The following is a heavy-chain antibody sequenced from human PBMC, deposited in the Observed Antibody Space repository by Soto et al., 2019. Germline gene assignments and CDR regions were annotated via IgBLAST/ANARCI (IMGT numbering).Heavy chain of an antibody. CDR2: IKQDGSEK. CDR3: ARRTAVAGTFYYYYGMDV. CDR1: GFTFSSYW. D-gene: IGHD6-19*01. V-gene: IGHV3-7*04. Sequence: EVPLVESGGGLVQPGGSLRLSFAASGFTFSSYWMSWVRQAPGKGLEWVANIKQDGSEKYYVDSVKGRFTIARDNAKNSLYLQMNSLRAEDTAVYYCARRTAVAGTFYYYYGMDVWGQGTTVTVSS. J-gene: IGHJ6*02.